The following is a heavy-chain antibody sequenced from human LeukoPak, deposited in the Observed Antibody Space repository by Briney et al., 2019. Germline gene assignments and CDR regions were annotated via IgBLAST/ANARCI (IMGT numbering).Heavy chain of an antibody. CDR1: GGSISSSNW. CDR2: IYHSGSI. J-gene: IGHJ4*02. CDR3: ARGLYSSGWYGGYYFDY. V-gene: IGHV4-4*02. D-gene: IGHD6-19*01. Sequence: SETLSLTCAVSGGSISSSNWWSWVRQPPGKGLEWIGEIYHSGSINYNPSLKSRVTISVDKSKNQFSLKLSSVTAADTAVYYCARGLYSSGWYGGYYFDYWGQGTLVTVSS.